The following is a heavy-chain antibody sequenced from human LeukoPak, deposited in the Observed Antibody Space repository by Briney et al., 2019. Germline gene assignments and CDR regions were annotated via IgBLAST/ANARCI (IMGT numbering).Heavy chain of an antibody. D-gene: IGHD3-22*01. Sequence: GGSLRLSCAASGSTFSSYWMSWVRQAPGKGLEWVANIKQDGSEKYYVDSVKGRFTISRDNAKNSLYLQMNSLRAEDTAVYYCARDRYYDLYYYGMDVWGQGTTVTVSS. CDR3: ARDRYYDLYYYGMDV. CDR1: GSTFSSYW. CDR2: IKQDGSEK. J-gene: IGHJ6*02. V-gene: IGHV3-7*01.